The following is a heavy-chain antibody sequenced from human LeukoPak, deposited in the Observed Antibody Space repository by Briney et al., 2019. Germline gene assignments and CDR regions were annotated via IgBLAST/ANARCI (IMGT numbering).Heavy chain of an antibody. CDR1: GFTFSSYA. CDR3: AKGKSGSYLDFDY. Sequence: GGSLRLSCAASGFTFSSYAMSWVRQAPGKGLEWVSAISGSGGSTYYADCVKGRFTISRDNSKNTLYLQMNNLRAEDTAVYYCAKGKSGSYLDFDYWGQGTLVTVSS. CDR2: ISGSGGST. J-gene: IGHJ4*02. D-gene: IGHD1-26*01. V-gene: IGHV3-23*01.